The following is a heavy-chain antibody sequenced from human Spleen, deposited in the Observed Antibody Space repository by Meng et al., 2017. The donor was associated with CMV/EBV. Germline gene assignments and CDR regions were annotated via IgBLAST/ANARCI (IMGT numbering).Heavy chain of an antibody. J-gene: IGHJ4*02. CDR3: ARWGSGFDF. Sequence: SETLSLTCSVSGDSIASATYFWGWIRQPPGKGLEWIGSVHYSGGTFSNPSLKSRLTMSVVTSENQFSLKLSSVTAADTAVYYCARWGSGFDFWGQGTLVTVSS. CDR2: VHYSGGT. V-gene: IGHV4-39*07. CDR1: GDSIASATYF. D-gene: IGHD3-16*01.